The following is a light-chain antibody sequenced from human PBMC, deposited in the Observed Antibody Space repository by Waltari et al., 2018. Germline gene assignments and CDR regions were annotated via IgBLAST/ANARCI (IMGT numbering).Light chain of an antibody. CDR3: SMYMGSGIWV. Sequence: TVLTQEPSLSVSTAGTATPTCAFSSGPVSISPYAPWDQQTPGQAPRTLVYKGNGRSSGVPDRFSGSILGNKAALTITGAQADDESDYYCSMYMGSGIWVFGGGTKLTVL. CDR1: SGPVSISPY. V-gene: IGLV8-61*01. CDR2: KGN. J-gene: IGLJ3*02.